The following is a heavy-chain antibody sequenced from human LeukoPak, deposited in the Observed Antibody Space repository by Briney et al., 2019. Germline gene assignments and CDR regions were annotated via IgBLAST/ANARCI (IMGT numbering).Heavy chain of an antibody. Sequence: SETLSLTCTVSGGSISSSSYYWGWIRQPPGKGLEWIGSIYYSGSTYYNPSLKSRVTISVDTSRNQFSLKLSSVTAADTAVYYCASQVPYGSGWFDPWGQGTLVTVSS. D-gene: IGHD3-10*01. V-gene: IGHV4-39*01. CDR1: GGSISSSSYY. CDR3: ASQVPYGSGWFDP. CDR2: IYYSGST. J-gene: IGHJ5*02.